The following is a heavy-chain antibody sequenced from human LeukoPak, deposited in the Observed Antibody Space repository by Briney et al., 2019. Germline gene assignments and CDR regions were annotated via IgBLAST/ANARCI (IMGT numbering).Heavy chain of an antibody. J-gene: IGHJ4*02. V-gene: IGHV1-18*01. CDR1: GYTFTSYG. Sequence: ASVKVSCKASGYTFTSYGISCVRQAPGQGLEWMGWISAYNGNTNYAQKLQGRVTMTTDTSTSTAYMELRSLRSDDTAVYYCARGPSRLWFGYYFHYWGQGTLVTVSS. CDR2: ISAYNGNT. D-gene: IGHD3-10*01. CDR3: ARGPSRLWFGYYFHY.